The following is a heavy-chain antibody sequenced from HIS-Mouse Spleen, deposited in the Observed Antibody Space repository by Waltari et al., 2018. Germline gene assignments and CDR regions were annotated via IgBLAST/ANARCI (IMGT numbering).Heavy chain of an antibody. CDR1: GGSITSSSYY. Sequence: QLQLQESGPGLVKPSETLSLTCTVPGGSITSSSYYWGWIRQPPGKGLEWIGSIYYSGSTYYNPSLKSRVTISVDTSKNQFSLKLSSVTAADTAVYYCARESSSFDYWGQGTLVTVSS. V-gene: IGHV4-39*07. CDR3: ARESSSFDY. CDR2: IYYSGST. J-gene: IGHJ4*02. D-gene: IGHD6-6*01.